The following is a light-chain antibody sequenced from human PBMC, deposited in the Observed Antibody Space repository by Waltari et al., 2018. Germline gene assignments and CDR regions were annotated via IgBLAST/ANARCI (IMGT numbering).Light chain of an antibody. CDR1: QNILYSHNNKNY. CDR3: QQYYDTPYS. CDR2: WAS. V-gene: IGKV4-1*01. Sequence: IVMTQSPDSLAVSLGERDTINCKSSQNILYSHNNKNYLAWYQQRPGQPPKLLIYWASTREAGVPDRCSGSGSGTDFTLTISSLQAEEVAVYYCQQYYDTPYSIGQGTKLEIK. J-gene: IGKJ2*03.